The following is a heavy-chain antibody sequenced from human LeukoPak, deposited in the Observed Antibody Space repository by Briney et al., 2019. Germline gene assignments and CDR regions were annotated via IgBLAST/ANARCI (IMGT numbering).Heavy chain of an antibody. CDR2: IYSSGST. CDR3: ARLRGIYYYGSGSYYPPRYFDY. D-gene: IGHD3-10*01. CDR1: GVSISSSSYY. J-gene: IGHJ4*02. V-gene: IGHV4-39*01. Sequence: SETLSLTCNVSGVSISSSSYYWGWIRQPPGKGLEWIGSIYSSGSTYYNSSLKSRVTISIDTSKNQVSLKMSSVTAADTAVYYCARLRGIYYYGSGSYYPPRYFDYWGQGTLVTVSS.